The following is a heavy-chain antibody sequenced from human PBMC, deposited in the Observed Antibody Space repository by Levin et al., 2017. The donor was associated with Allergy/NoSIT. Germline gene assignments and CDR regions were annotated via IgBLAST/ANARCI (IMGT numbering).Heavy chain of an antibody. V-gene: IGHV4-38-2*02. Sequence: SQTLSLTCTVSGYSISSGYYWGWIRQPPGKGLEWIGSIYHSGSTYYNPSLKSRVTISVDTSKNQFSLKLSSVTAADTAVYYCARGEIQLWLRYDYWGQGTLVTVSS. J-gene: IGHJ4*02. CDR2: IYHSGST. D-gene: IGHD5-18*01. CDR3: ARGEIQLWLRYDY. CDR1: GYSISSGYY.